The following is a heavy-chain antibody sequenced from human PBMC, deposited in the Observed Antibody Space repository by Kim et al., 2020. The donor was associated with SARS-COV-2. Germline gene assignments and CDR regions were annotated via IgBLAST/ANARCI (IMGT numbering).Heavy chain of an antibody. CDR1: GGSINSYY. D-gene: IGHD1-26*01. V-gene: IGHV4-4*07. CDR3: ARREAGSNYFDY. CDR2: IYANGRT. Sequence: SETLSLTCTGSGGSINSYYWNWIRQPAGKGLEWIGRIYANGRTDYNPSLKSRVTMSMDTSKNQVSLRLSAVTAADTAVYYCARREAGSNYFDYWGQGTLV. J-gene: IGHJ4*02.